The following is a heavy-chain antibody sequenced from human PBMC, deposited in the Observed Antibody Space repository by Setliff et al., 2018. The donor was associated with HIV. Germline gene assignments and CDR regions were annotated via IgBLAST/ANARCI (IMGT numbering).Heavy chain of an antibody. CDR2: IYYNGSP. CDR3: ARHCGYSPGQICYYYLDI. Sequence: TLSLTCSVSGASIGSSHYYWGWIRQPPGKGLEWVASIYYNGSPFYNPSLKSRVTTSVDTSKNQFSLNLSSVTAADTAVYYCARHCGYSPGQICYYYLDIWGKGTTVTVSS. D-gene: IGHD5-18*01. CDR1: GASIGSSHYY. J-gene: IGHJ6*03. V-gene: IGHV4-39*01.